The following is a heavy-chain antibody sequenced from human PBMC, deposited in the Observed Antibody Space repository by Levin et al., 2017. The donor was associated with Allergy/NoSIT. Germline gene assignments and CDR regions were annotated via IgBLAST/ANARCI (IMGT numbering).Heavy chain of an antibody. J-gene: IGHJ4*02. CDR2: IYSGNT. CDR1: GGSVSSGYHY. V-gene: IGHV4-61*01. D-gene: IGHD6-19*01. Sequence: SETLSLTCTVSGGSVSSGYHYWSWVRQPPGKGLEWIGYIYSGNTNYNPALNSRVTMSVDTSRNQFSLKLTSVTVADTAVYYCARDGRGTTGWFDVYYWGQGTLVTVSS. CDR3: ARDGRGTTGWFDVYY.